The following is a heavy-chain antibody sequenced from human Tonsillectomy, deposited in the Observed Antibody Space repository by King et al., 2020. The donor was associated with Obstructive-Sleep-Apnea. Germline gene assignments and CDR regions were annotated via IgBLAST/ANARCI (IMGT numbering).Heavy chain of an antibody. CDR1: GFTFSSYA. V-gene: IGHV3-23*04. CDR3: AKGEDTTYYDILTGYRDYYGMDV. CDR2: ISGSGGST. D-gene: IGHD3-9*01. J-gene: IGHJ6*02. Sequence: EVQLVESGGGLVQPGGSLRLSCAASGFTFSSYAMNWVRQAPGNGLEWVSAISGSGGSTYYAESVKGRFTISRDNSKNTLYLQMNSLRAEDTAVDYCAKGEDTTYYDILTGYRDYYGMDVWGQGTTVTVSS.